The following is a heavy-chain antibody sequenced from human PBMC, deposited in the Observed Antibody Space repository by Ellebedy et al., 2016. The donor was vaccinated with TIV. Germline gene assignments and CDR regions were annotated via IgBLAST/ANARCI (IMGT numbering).Heavy chain of an antibody. Sequence: GESLKISCAASGFTFSSNAMTWVRQAPVRGLEWVAAISASGGSTDYAVSVKGRFTISRDNSKDTLYLQMNSLGAEDTALYYCAKDWAAMYYYDNTDYWGQGTLVTVSS. CDR3: AKDWAAMYYYDNTDY. D-gene: IGHD3-22*01. CDR2: ISASGGST. V-gene: IGHV3-23*01. CDR1: GFTFSSNA. J-gene: IGHJ4*02.